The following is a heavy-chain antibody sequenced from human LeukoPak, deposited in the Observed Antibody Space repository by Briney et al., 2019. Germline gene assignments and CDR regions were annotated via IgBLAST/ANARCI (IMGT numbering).Heavy chain of an antibody. J-gene: IGHJ4*02. V-gene: IGHV3-11*01. CDR2: ISKTGTSV. D-gene: IGHD3-3*01. CDR1: GLNFSVYY. CDR3: VAGVALDY. Sequence: GGSLRLSCITSGLNFSVYYMTWIRQAPGNGLGAPGNGLEGLSHISKTGTSVYYADSVRGRFTISRDNAKNSLYLHINNLRAEDTAVYYCVAGVALDYWGQGALVTVSS.